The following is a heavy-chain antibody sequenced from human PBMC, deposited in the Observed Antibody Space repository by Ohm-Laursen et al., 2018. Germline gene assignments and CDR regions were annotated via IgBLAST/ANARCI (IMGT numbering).Heavy chain of an antibody. V-gene: IGHV3-64*02. CDR1: GFTFSSST. Sequence: SLRLSCSASGFTFSSSTMHWVRQAPGKGLECVSAIINNWGNTYYADSVKGRFTISRDTSKNTLYLQMGSLRAEDMAVYYCARRSGDFAFDIWGQGTMVTVSS. CDR2: IINNWGNT. D-gene: IGHD1-26*01. J-gene: IGHJ3*02. CDR3: ARRSGDFAFDI.